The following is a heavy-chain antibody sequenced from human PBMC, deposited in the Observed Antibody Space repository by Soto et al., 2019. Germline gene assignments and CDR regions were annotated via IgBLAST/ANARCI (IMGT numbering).Heavy chain of an antibody. J-gene: IGHJ4*01. Sequence: AASVKVSCKASGDTFTHYDIHCVRRAPGRVLEWMGVINPGGGSTNYAQNFRGRLTVTRDTSTSTVYMELSSLRSEDTAVYYCARPTVVGATVRYFFGHRGQGTLVTVSS. CDR2: INPGGGST. D-gene: IGHD1-26*01. CDR1: GDTFTHYD. CDR3: ARPTVVGATVRYFFGH. V-gene: IGHV1-46*01.